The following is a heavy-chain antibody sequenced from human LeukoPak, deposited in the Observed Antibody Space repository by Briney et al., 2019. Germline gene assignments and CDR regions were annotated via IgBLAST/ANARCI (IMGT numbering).Heavy chain of an antibody. J-gene: IGHJ4*02. CDR2: INHSGST. CDR3: ARSSRDGYNDY. Sequence: EWIGEINHSGSTNYNPSLKSRVTISVDTSKNQFSLKLSSVTAADTAVYYCARSSRDGYNDYWGQGTLVTVSS. D-gene: IGHD5-24*01. V-gene: IGHV4-34*01.